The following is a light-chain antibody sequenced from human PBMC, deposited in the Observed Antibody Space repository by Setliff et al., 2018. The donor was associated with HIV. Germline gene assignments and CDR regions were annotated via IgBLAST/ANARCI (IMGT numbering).Light chain of an antibody. V-gene: IGLV2-14*03. CDR3: SSYTSTITV. CDR2: DVT. Sequence: QSALTQPASVSGSPGQSITTACTGTRSDLGGYNYVSWYQQHPGKAPKLLIYDVTKRPSGVSNRFSGSKSGNTASLTISGLQAEDEADYYCSSYTSTITVFGTGTKVTVL. CDR1: RSDLGGYNY. J-gene: IGLJ1*01.